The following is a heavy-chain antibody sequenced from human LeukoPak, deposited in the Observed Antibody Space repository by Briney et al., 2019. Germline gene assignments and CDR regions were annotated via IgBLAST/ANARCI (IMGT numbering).Heavy chain of an antibody. CDR3: AKHGGHYFDS. Sequence: PSQTLSLTCTVSGGSISAYTWWSWVRQPPGKGLEWIGQTSHDGNADYTPSLKSRVTISVDRSRNQLSLKLNSVTAADSAVYYRAKHGGHYFDSWGQGTLVTVSS. V-gene: IGHV4-4*02. CDR2: TSHDGNA. J-gene: IGHJ4*02. D-gene: IGHD4-23*01. CDR1: GGSISAYTW.